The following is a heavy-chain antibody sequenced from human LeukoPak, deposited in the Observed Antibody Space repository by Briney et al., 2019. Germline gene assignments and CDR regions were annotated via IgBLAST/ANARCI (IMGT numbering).Heavy chain of an antibody. J-gene: IGHJ4*02. V-gene: IGHV1-24*01. CDR1: GYSLTELS. D-gene: IGHD2-15*01. CDR2: FDPEDGET. CDR3: ARDLGSVTATDY. Sequence: ASVEVSSKVSGYSLTELSMHWVRQAPGKGLEWMGRFDPEDGETIYAQNFQARVTMTEDTSTDTAYMELSSLRSEDTAVYYCARDLGSVTATDYWGQGTLVTVSS.